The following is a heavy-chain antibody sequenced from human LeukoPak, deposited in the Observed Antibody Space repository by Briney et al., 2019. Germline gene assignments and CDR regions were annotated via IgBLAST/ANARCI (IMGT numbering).Heavy chain of an antibody. Sequence: PGGSLRLSCAASGFTFSSYWMSWVRQAPGKGLEWVANIKQDGSEKYYVDSVKGRFTISRDNAKNSLYLQMNSLRAEDTAVYYCARDRMQWWFGELSVPSHWGQGTLVTVSS. D-gene: IGHD3-10*01. CDR3: ARDRMQWWFGELSVPSH. V-gene: IGHV3-7*01. CDR2: IKQDGSEK. CDR1: GFTFSSYW. J-gene: IGHJ1*01.